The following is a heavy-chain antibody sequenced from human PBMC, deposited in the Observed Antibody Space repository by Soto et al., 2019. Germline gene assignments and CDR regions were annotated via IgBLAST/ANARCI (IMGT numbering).Heavy chain of an antibody. CDR2: IYYSGST. J-gene: IGHJ4*02. V-gene: IGHV4-39*01. CDR1: RGSISRGTNY. CDR3: ARHEAGWYFDS. Sequence: QLQLQESGPGLVKPSETLSLTCTVSRGSISRGTNYWAWIRQPPGKGLEWIANIYYSGSTFYNPSLKSRVTISLDTSKNQFSLKLRSVTAADTAVYYCARHEAGWYFDSWGQGTLVTVSS. D-gene: IGHD6-25*01.